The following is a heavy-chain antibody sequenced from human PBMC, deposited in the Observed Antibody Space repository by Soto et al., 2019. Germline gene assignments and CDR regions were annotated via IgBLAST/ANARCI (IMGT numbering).Heavy chain of an antibody. CDR3: AREGDDYYDSSGYYPDYYYYYGMDV. Sequence: LRLSCAASGFTFSSYSMNWVRQAPGKGLEWVSSISSSSSYIYYADSVKGRFTISRDNAKNSLYLQMNSLRAEDTAVYYCAREGDDYYDSSGYYPDYYYYYGMDVWGQGTTVTVSS. V-gene: IGHV3-21*01. J-gene: IGHJ6*02. CDR2: ISSSSSYI. CDR1: GFTFSSYS. D-gene: IGHD3-22*01.